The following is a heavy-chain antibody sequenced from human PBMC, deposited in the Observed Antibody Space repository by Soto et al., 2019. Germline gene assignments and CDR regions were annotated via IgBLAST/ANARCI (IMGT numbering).Heavy chain of an antibody. CDR1: GFTFSNYA. D-gene: IGHD5-12*01. CDR2: IFYDGSNK. V-gene: IGHV3-30-3*01. Sequence: QALLAESGGGVVQSGGSLRLSCAASGFTFSNYAMHWVRQAPGKGLEWVAVIFYDGSNKNYAESVKGRFTISRDNSKNTLYLQMNSLRTQDTAVYYCARPLDDLSADRGYDYGYWGQGTLVTVSS. J-gene: IGHJ4*02. CDR3: ARPLDDLSADRGYDYGY.